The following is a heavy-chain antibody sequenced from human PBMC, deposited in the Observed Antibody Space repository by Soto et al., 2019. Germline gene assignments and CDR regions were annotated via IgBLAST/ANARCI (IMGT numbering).Heavy chain of an antibody. CDR1: GFTFSSYA. Sequence: GGSLRFSCAASGFTFSSYAMSWVRQAPGKGLEWVSAISGSGGSTYYADSVKGRFTISRDNSKNTLYLQMNSLRAEDTAVYYCANDDYVWGSYRSGYYYYGMDVWGQGTTVTVSS. D-gene: IGHD3-16*02. CDR3: ANDDYVWGSYRSGYYYYGMDV. CDR2: ISGSGGST. J-gene: IGHJ6*02. V-gene: IGHV3-23*01.